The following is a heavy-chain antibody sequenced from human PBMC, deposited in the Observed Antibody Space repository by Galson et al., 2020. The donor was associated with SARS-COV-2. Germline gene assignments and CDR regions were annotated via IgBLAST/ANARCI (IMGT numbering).Heavy chain of an antibody. CDR3: ARYTTSSVSFDY. J-gene: IGHJ4*02. CDR1: NGSISSDY. Sequence: SETLSLTCSVSNGSISSDYWAWIRQTPGKGLEWIGFFHSDGSTNYNPSLKSRVTISVDTSKNRFSLKLSSLTAADTAVYFWARYTTSSVSFDYWGQGTLVTVSS. V-gene: IGHV4-4*08. D-gene: IGHD6-6*01. CDR2: FHSDGST.